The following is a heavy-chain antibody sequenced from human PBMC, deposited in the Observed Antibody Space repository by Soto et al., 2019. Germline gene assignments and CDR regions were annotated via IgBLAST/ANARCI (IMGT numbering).Heavy chain of an antibody. J-gene: IGHJ4*02. CDR2: ISPGGDII. V-gene: IGHV3-11*01. Sequence: GGTLRLSCAASGFSLRDYYMTWIRQAPGKGLELLSYISPGGDIIKYADPVKGRFIISRDNAKNSLYLHMNSLRAEDTAVYYCTGDPRMTDFWGQGTLVTVST. CDR3: TGDPRMTDF. CDR1: GFSLRDYY.